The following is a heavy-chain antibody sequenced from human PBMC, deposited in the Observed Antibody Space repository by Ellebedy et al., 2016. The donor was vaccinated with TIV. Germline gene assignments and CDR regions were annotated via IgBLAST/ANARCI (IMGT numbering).Heavy chain of an antibody. J-gene: IGHJ5*02. CDR2: IYYSGST. CDR1: GGSIRSYF. V-gene: IGHV4-59*01. Sequence: SETPSLTXTVSGGSIRSYFWSWIRQPPGKGLEWIGYIYYSGSTNYNPSLKSRVTISVDTSKNQFSLKLSSVTAADTAVYYCARWGIWFGDLFGWFDPWGQGTLVTVSS. CDR3: ARWGIWFGDLFGWFDP. D-gene: IGHD3-10*01.